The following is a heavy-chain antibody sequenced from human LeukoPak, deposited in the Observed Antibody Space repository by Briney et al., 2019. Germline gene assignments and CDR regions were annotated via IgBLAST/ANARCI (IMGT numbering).Heavy chain of an antibody. CDR1: GFTFSSYS. J-gene: IGHJ4*02. CDR2: ISSSSSYI. V-gene: IGHV3-21*01. CDR3: ARRMTAATHFDY. D-gene: IGHD2-21*02. Sequence: GGSLRLSCAASGFTFSSYSMNWVRQAPGKGLEWVSSISSSSSYIYYADSVKGRFTISRDNAKNSVYLQMNSLRVEDTAVYYCARRMTAATHFDYWGQGTLVTVSS.